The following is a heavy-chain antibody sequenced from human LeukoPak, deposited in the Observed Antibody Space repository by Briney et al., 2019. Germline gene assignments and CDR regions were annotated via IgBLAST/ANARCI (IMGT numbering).Heavy chain of an antibody. D-gene: IGHD4-23*01. Sequence: VASVKVSCKASGYTFNDYHMHWVRRAPGQGLEWMGWINPNSGGTNYAQKFQGRVTLTRDTSISTTNMELRSLRSDDTAVYYCAREMETGTVVTPGYWGQGTLVTVSS. J-gene: IGHJ4*02. CDR2: INPNSGGT. CDR3: AREMETGTVVTPGY. CDR1: GYTFNDYH. V-gene: IGHV1-2*02.